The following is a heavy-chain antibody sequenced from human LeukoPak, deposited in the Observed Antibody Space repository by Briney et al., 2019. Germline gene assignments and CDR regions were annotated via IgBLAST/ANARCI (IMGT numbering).Heavy chain of an antibody. D-gene: IGHD3-22*01. CDR1: GGSISSYY. CDR2: IYYSGST. J-gene: IGHJ3*02. CDR3: ARYYETDAFDI. Sequence: PSETLSLTCTVSGGSISSYYWSWIRQPPGKGLEWIGYIYYSGSTNYNPSLKSRVTISVDTSKNQFSLKLSSVTAADTAVYYCARYYETDAFDIWGQGTMVTVSS. V-gene: IGHV4-59*01.